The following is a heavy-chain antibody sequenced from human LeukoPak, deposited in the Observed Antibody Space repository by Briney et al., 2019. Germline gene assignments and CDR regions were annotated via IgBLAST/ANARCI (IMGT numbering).Heavy chain of an antibody. Sequence: GESLKISCKGSGYSFTSYWIGWVRQMPGKGLEWMGIIYPGDSDTRYSPSFQGQVTMSADKSISTAYLQWSSLKASDTAMYYCARHFRDCSSTSCLYWYFDLWGRGTLVTVSS. J-gene: IGHJ2*01. CDR3: ARHFRDCSSTSCLYWYFDL. CDR1: GYSFTSYW. D-gene: IGHD2-2*01. CDR2: IYPGDSDT. V-gene: IGHV5-51*01.